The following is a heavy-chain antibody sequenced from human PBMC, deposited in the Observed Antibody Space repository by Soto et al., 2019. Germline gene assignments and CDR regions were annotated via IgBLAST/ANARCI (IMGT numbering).Heavy chain of an antibody. CDR3: VGGDYGGNSVWFDP. CDR2: IIPILGIA. V-gene: IGHV1-69*02. J-gene: IGHJ5*02. D-gene: IGHD2-21*02. CDR1: GGTFSSYT. Sequence: QVQLVQSGAEVKKPGSSVKVSCKASGGTFSSYTISWVRQAPGQGLEWMGRIIPILGIANYAQKFQGRVTITADKSTSTAYMELSSLRSEDMAVYYCVGGDYGGNSVWFDPWGQGTLVTVSS.